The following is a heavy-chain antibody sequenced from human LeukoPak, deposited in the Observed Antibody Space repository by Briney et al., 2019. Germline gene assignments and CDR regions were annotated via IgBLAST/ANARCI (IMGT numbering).Heavy chain of an antibody. CDR3: ARTVVVVTADRYYYYYMDV. CDR2: IYTSGST. V-gene: IGHV4-61*02. CDR1: GGSISSSSYY. D-gene: IGHD2-21*02. J-gene: IGHJ6*03. Sequence: SETLSLTCTVSGGSISSSSYYWSWIRQPAGKGLEWIGRIYTSGSTNYNPSLKSRVTMSVDTSKNQFSLKLSSVTAADTAVYYCARTVVVVTADRYYYYYMDVWDKGTAVTVSS.